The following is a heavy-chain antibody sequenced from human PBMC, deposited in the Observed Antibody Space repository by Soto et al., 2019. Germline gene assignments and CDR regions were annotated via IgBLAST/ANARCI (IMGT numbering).Heavy chain of an antibody. Sequence: SETLSLTCAVYGGSFSGYYWSWIRQPPGKGLEWIGEINHSGSTNYNPSLKSRVTISVDTSKNQFSLKLSSVTAADTAVYYCANLGYCSGGSCYTADAYYWGQGTLVTVSS. V-gene: IGHV4-34*01. J-gene: IGHJ4*02. D-gene: IGHD2-15*01. CDR3: ANLGYCSGGSCYTADAYY. CDR2: INHSGST. CDR1: GGSFSGYY.